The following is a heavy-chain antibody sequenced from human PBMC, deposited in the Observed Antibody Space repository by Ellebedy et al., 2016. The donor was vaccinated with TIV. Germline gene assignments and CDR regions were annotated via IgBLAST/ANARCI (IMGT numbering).Heavy chain of an antibody. J-gene: IGHJ4*02. Sequence: SETLSLTCAVYGGSFSGYYWSWIRQPPGKGLEWIGEINHSGSTNYNPSLKSRVTISVDTSKNQFSLKLSSVTAADTAVYYCARGHTYYYDSSGYYPDSYYFDYWGQGTLVTVSS. D-gene: IGHD3-22*01. CDR3: ARGHTYYYDSSGYYPDSYYFDY. V-gene: IGHV4-34*01. CDR2: INHSGST. CDR1: GGSFSGYY.